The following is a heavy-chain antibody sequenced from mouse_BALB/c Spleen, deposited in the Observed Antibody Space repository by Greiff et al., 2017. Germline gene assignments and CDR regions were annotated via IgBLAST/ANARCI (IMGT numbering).Heavy chain of an antibody. CDR3: ASTARVLPFAY. CDR1: GYTFTSYT. J-gene: IGHJ3*01. V-gene: IGHV1-4*01. CDR2: INPSSGYT. Sequence: QVQLQQSGAELARPGASVKMYCKASGYTFTSYTMHWVKQRPGQGLEWIGYINPSSGYTNYNQKFKDKATLTADKSSSTAYMQLSSLTSEDSAVYYCASTARVLPFAYWGQGTLVTVSA. D-gene: IGHD3-1*01.